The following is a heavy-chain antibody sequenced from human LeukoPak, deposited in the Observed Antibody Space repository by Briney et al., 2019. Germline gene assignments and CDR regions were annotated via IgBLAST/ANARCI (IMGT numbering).Heavy chain of an antibody. CDR3: ARGVVTRYYYYGMDV. CDR2: INHSGST. J-gene: IGHJ6*02. D-gene: IGHD4-23*01. Sequence: SETLSLTCAVYGGSFSGYYWSWIRQPPGKGLEWIGEINHSGSTNYNPSLKSRATISVDTSKNQFSLKLSSVTAADTAVYYCARGVVTRYYYYGMDVWGQGTTVTVSS. CDR1: GGSFSGYY. V-gene: IGHV4-34*01.